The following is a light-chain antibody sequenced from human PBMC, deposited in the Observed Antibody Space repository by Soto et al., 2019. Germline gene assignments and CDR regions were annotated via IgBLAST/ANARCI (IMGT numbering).Light chain of an antibody. CDR3: QQFNSYPIT. CDR2: DVS. J-gene: IGKJ5*01. CDR1: QDVRGA. V-gene: IGKV1-13*02. Sequence: AIQLTQSPSSLSASVGDRVTITCRASQDVRGALAWYQQKPGKAPKILIYDVSVLESGVPTRFSGSGSGTDSTLTITSLQPVDFATYYCQQFNSYPITFGQGTRLEIK.